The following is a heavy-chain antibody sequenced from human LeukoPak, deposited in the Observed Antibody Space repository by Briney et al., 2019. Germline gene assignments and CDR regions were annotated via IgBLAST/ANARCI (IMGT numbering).Heavy chain of an antibody. V-gene: IGHV1-3*01. CDR2: INAGNGNT. CDR3: ARAPITMVRGSWFDP. Sequence: GASVKVSCKASGYTFTSYAMNWVRQAPGQRLEWMGWINAGNGNTKYSQKFKGRVTITRDKSASTAYMELSSLRSEDTAVYYCARAPITMVRGSWFDPWGQGTLVTVSS. D-gene: IGHD3-10*01. CDR1: GYTFTSYA. J-gene: IGHJ5*02.